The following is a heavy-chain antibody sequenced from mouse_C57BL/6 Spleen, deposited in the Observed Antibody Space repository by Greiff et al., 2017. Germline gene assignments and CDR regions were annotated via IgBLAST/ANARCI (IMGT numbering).Heavy chain of an antibody. Sequence: QVQLQQPGAELVKPGASVKMSCKASGYTFTNYWITWVKQRPGQGLEWIGDIDPGSGSTNYNEKFKSKATMTVDTSSSTASMPLSSLTSEDSAVYYCARRYYGNYFDYWGQGTTLTVSS. CDR1: GYTFTNYW. CDR3: ARRYYGNYFDY. D-gene: IGHD1-1*01. CDR2: IDPGSGST. J-gene: IGHJ2*01. V-gene: IGHV1-55*01.